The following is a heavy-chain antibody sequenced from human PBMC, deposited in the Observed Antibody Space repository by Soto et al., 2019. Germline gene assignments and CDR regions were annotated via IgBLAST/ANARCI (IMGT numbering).Heavy chain of an antibody. D-gene: IGHD3-10*01. CDR1: GGSISSYY. Sequence: PXXTLYLPCTVSGGSISSYYWRWILQPPGKGLEWIAYIYYSGSTNYNPSLKSRVTISVDTSKNQFSLKLSSVTAADTAVYYCARVWGGAFDIWGQGTMVTVSS. V-gene: IGHV4-59*01. CDR2: IYYSGST. J-gene: IGHJ3*02. CDR3: ARVWGGAFDI.